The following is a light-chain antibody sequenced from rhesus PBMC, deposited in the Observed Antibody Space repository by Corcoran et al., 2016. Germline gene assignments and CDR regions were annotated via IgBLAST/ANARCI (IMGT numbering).Light chain of an antibody. V-gene: IGKV1-38*01. J-gene: IGKJ2*01. CDR3: QQRNSYPYS. CDR2: GAS. CDR1: QDIYSY. Sequence: DIQLTQSPSSLSASVGDRVTITCRASQDIYSYLAWYQQKSGKAPKLLINGASNLQSGVPSRFSGSGSGTDFTLTISSLQPEDFAVYYCQQRNSYPYSFGQGTKVEIK.